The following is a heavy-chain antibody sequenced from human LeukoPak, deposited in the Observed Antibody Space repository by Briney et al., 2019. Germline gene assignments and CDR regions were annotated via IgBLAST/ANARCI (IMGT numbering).Heavy chain of an antibody. Sequence: GGSLRLSCAASGLIVSSNYMSWVRQAPGKGLEWVSAIYSGGSTYYADSVKGRFIISRDNSKNTLYLQMNSLRVEDTAVYYCARVLWGFDYWGQGILVTVSS. CDR2: IYSGGST. CDR1: GLIVSSNY. D-gene: IGHD2/OR15-2a*01. CDR3: ARVLWGFDY. J-gene: IGHJ4*02. V-gene: IGHV3-53*01.